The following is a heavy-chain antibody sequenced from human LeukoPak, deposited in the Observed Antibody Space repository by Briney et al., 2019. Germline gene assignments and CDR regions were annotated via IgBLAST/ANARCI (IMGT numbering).Heavy chain of an antibody. Sequence: GASVKVSCKASGYIFTGHYMHWVRQAPGQGLEWMGWINPKSGDTNHAQKFQGRVTMTWDTSISTAYMELSRLRSDDTAVYYCARDGGHCGSNSCSVYYYYGLDAWGQGTTVTVS. D-gene: IGHD2-2*01. V-gene: IGHV1-2*02. CDR1: GYIFTGHY. CDR3: ARDGGHCGSNSCSVYYYYGLDA. J-gene: IGHJ6*02. CDR2: INPKSGDT.